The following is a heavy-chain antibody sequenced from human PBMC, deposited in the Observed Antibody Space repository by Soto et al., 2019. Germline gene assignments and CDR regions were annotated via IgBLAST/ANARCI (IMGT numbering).Heavy chain of an antibody. Sequence: QVQLVESGGGVVQPGRSLRLSCAASGFTFSTHAMHWVGQAPGKGLECVAIVSFDGSNKYYADSVKGRFTISRDNSKNTLYRQMSGLTPEDTAFYYCARDQTGITTAGGGRIDRWGQGTLVTVSS. CDR2: VSFDGSNK. V-gene: IGHV3-30-3*01. CDR3: ARDQTGITTAGGGRIDR. J-gene: IGHJ5*02. CDR1: GFTFSTHA. D-gene: IGHD6-13*01.